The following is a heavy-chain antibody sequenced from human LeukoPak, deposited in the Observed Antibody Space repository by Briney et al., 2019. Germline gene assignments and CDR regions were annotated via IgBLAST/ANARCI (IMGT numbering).Heavy chain of an antibody. CDR2: IYSGGST. D-gene: IGHD2-15*01. CDR1: GFTVSSNY. CDR3: AKWAVAATRSELWSYYYYMDV. V-gene: IGHV3-53*05. J-gene: IGHJ6*03. Sequence: GGSLRLSCAASGFTVSSNYMNWVRQAPGKGLEWVSVIYSGGSTYYADSVKGRFTISRDNSKNTLYLQMNSLRAEDTAVYYCAKWAVAATRSELWSYYYYMDVWGKGTTVTVSS.